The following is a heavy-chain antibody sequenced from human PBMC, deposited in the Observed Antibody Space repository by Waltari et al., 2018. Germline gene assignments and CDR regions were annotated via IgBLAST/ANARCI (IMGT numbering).Heavy chain of an antibody. D-gene: IGHD6-13*01. J-gene: IGHJ4*02. CDR2: IYHSGST. CDR1: GYSISSGYY. V-gene: IGHV4-38-2*02. Sequence: QVQLQESGPGLVKPSETLSLTCAVSGYSISSGYYWGWIRQPPGKGLEWIGSIYHSGSTYYIPSLTSRVTISVDTSKNQFSLQLSSVTAADTAVYYCARDNGAAPGLCYWGQGTLVTVSS. CDR3: ARDNGAAPGLCY.